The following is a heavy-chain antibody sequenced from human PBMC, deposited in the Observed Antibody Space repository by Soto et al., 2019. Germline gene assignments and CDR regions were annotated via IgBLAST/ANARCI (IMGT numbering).Heavy chain of an antibody. V-gene: IGHV1-2*04. D-gene: IGHD2-15*01. CDR2: INPNSGGT. CDR3: ARDLLPYCSGGSCYPEGAFHI. CDR1: GYTFIDYY. J-gene: IGHJ3*02. Sequence: QVQLVQSGAEVKPPGASVKVSCKTSGYTFIDYYMHWVRQAPGQGLEWMGWINPNSGGTNYAQKVQGWVTLTRDTSSSTAYMELRRLRSDDTAVYFCARDLLPYCSGGSCYPEGAFHIWGQGTMVTVSS.